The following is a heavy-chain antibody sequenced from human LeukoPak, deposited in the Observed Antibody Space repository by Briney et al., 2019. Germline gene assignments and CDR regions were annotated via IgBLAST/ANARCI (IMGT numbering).Heavy chain of an antibody. CDR2: IYYSGST. Sequence: SETLSLTCTVSGGSISSSSYYWGWIRQPPGKGLEWIGSIYYSGSTYYNPSLKSRVTISVDTSKNRFSLKLSSVTAADTAVYYCARRMNYYDSSGSGTWFDPWGQGTLVTVSS. J-gene: IGHJ5*02. CDR3: ARRMNYYDSSGSGTWFDP. V-gene: IGHV4-39*01. CDR1: GGSISSSSYY. D-gene: IGHD3-22*01.